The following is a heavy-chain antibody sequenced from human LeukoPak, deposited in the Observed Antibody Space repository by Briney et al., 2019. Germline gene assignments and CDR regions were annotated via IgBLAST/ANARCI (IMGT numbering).Heavy chain of an antibody. D-gene: IGHD2-15*01. V-gene: IGHV4-34*01. Sequence: PSETLSLTCAVYGGSFSGYYWSWIRQPPGKGLEWIGEINHSGSTNYNPSLKSRVTISVDTSKNQFSLKLSSVTAADTAVYYCARRGWFDIWSQGTMVTVSS. CDR1: GGSFSGYY. CDR3: ARRGWFDI. CDR2: INHSGST. J-gene: IGHJ3*02.